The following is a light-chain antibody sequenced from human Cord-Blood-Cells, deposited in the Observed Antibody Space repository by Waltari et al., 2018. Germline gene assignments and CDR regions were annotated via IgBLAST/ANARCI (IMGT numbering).Light chain of an antibody. Sequence: QSALTQPASVSGSPGQSITISCTGTSSDVGGYNYVSWYQLHPGKAPKLMIYDVSNRPSGVSNRSSGSESGNTASLTLSGLQAEDEADYYCSSYTSSSTLVFGPGTKVTVL. CDR1: SSDVGGYNY. CDR2: DVS. J-gene: IGLJ1*01. CDR3: SSYTSSSTLV. V-gene: IGLV2-14*01.